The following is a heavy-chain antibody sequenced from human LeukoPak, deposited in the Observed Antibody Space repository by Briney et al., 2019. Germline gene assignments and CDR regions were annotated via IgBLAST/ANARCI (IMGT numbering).Heavy chain of an antibody. J-gene: IGHJ4*02. D-gene: IGHD1-26*01. CDR1: GFTVSSNY. Sequence: GGSLRLSCAVSGFTVSSNYMTWVRQAPGKGLEWVSVISGSGAKPYYADSVKGRFTISRDNSRNTLYLQMNSLRAEDTAVYFCARDLSSNSAWDYWGQGTLVPVSS. CDR3: ARDLSSNSAWDY. V-gene: IGHV3-53*01. CDR2: ISGSGAKP.